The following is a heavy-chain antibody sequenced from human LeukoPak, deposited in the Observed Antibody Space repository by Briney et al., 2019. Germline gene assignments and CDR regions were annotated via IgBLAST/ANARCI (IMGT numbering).Heavy chain of an antibody. D-gene: IGHD2/OR15-2a*01. CDR2: VYYTGVT. J-gene: IGHJ4*02. Sequence: SETLSLTCAVTGDSVITLAYNWGWFRQPPGKVLEWIGRVYYTGVTLYDAYFQCRVTISMDMSRNQFSLNLASVTAADTAVYYCAREPFSENYPDYFDIWGQGILVTVSS. V-gene: IGHV4-39*07. CDR1: GDSVITLAYN. CDR3: AREPFSENYPDYFDI.